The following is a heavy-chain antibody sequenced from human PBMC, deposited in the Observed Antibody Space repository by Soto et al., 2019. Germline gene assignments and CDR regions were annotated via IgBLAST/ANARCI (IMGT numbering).Heavy chain of an antibody. CDR3: AKSYDSNGYLSSFDF. D-gene: IGHD3-22*01. J-gene: IGHJ4*02. Sequence: EVQLLESGGGLVQPGGSLRLSCAASGFTFSSYAMSWVRQAPGKGLEWVSGLSAGGGTTFYADSVKGRFTISRDNSKNTLYLQMNNLRVEDTALYYCAKSYDSNGYLSSFDFWGQGILVTVSP. CDR1: GFTFSSYA. CDR2: LSAGGGTT. V-gene: IGHV3-23*01.